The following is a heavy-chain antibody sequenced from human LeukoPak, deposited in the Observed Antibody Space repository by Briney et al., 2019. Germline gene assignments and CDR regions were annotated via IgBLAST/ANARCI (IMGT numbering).Heavy chain of an antibody. CDR1: GYTLTELS. D-gene: IGHD3-10*01. J-gene: IGHJ4*02. CDR2: FDPEDGET. Sequence: ASVKVSCKVSGYTLTELSMHWVRQAPGKGLEWMGGFDPEDGETIYAQTFQGRVTMTEDTSTDTAYMELSSLRSEDTAVYYCATDQNYYGSGSYDYWGQGTLVTVSS. V-gene: IGHV1-24*01. CDR3: ATDQNYYGSGSYDY.